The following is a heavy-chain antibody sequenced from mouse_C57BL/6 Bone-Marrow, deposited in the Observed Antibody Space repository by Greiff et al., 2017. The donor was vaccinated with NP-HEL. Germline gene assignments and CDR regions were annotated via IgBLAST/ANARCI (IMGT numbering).Heavy chain of an antibody. V-gene: IGHV3-6*01. CDR3: AREGKFDYYAMDY. CDR2: ISYDGSN. Sequence: EVHLVESGPGLVKPSQSLSLTCSVTGYSITSGYYWNWIRQFPGNKLEWMGYISYDGSNNYNPSLKNRISITRDTSKNQFFLKLNSVTTEDTATYYCAREGKFDYYAMDYWGQGTSVTVSS. J-gene: IGHJ4*01. CDR1: GYSITSGYY.